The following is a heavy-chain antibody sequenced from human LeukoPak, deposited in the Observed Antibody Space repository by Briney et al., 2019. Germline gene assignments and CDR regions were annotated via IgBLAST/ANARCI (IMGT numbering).Heavy chain of an antibody. CDR3: ARGGGWLWSTFFDY. D-gene: IGHD5-18*01. J-gene: IGHJ4*02. CDR2: MYVGGDT. Sequence: GGSLRLSCAASGFTVSTSYMAWVRQAPGKGLEWVSIMYVGGDTYYPDSVKGRFTMSRDNSKNTLYLQMNNLRGDDTATYYCARGGGWLWSTFFDYWGQGTLVTVSS. V-gene: IGHV3-53*01. CDR1: GFTVSTSY.